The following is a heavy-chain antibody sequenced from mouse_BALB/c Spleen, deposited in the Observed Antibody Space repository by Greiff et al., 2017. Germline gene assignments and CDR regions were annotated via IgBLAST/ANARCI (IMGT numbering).Heavy chain of an antibody. V-gene: IGHV1-55*01. CDR2: IYPGSGST. CDR3: AREGAWFAY. Sequence: QVQLQQPGAELVKPGTSVKLSCKASGYNFTSYWINWVKLRPGQGLEWIGDIYPGSGSTNYNEKFKSKATLTVDTSSSTAYMQLSSLASEDSALYYCAREGAWFAYWGQGTLVTVSA. CDR1: GYNFTSYW. J-gene: IGHJ3*01.